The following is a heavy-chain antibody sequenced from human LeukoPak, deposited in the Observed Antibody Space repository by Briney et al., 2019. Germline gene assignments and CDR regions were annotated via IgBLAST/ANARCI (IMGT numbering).Heavy chain of an antibody. Sequence: GVPLRLSCVASGYTFKKYVKNWARQAPGKGLEWLATSYGGGFSISYAYSVKGLFTISRDNSNNTLYLQMNSLRAEDTAMYYCAKDLGWELPAEAYWGQGILVTVAS. V-gene: IGHV3-23*01. D-gene: IGHD1-26*01. J-gene: IGHJ4*02. CDR2: SYGGGFSI. CDR3: AKDLGWELPAEAY. CDR1: GYTFKKYV.